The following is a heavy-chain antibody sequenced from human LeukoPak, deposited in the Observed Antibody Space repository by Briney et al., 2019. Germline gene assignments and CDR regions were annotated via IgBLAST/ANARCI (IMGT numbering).Heavy chain of an antibody. V-gene: IGHV1-18*01. CDR3: AGEVEYSSDY. J-gene: IGHJ4*02. Sequence: ASVKVSCKASGGTFSSYAISWVRQAPGQGLEWMGWISAYNGNTSYAQKLQGRVTMTTDTSTSTAYMELRSLRSDDTAVYYCAGEVEYSSDYWGQGTLVTVSS. CDR1: GGTFSSYA. D-gene: IGHD6-6*01. CDR2: ISAYNGNT.